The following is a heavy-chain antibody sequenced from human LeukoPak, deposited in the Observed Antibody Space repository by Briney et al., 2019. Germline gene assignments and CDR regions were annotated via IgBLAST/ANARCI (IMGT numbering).Heavy chain of an antibody. CDR1: GFTFNSYW. D-gene: IGHD4-11*01. Sequence: GSLRLSCAASGFTFNSYWMSWVRQAPGKGLEWIGYVDHTGSTKFNPSLKGRVSISRDTSNNFFSLRLRSVTAADTAVYFCARGRVSSSTWYSTYYYFFYMDFWGKGTTVTVSS. CDR3: ARGRVSSSTWYSTYYYFFYMDF. V-gene: IGHV4-59*01. J-gene: IGHJ6*03. CDR2: VDHTGST.